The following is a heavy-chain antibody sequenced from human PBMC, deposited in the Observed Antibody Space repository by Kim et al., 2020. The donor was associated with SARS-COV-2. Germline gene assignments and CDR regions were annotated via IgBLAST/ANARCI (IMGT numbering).Heavy chain of an antibody. V-gene: IGHV4-31*03. Sequence: SETLSLTCTVSGGSISSGGYYWSWIRQHPGKGLEWIGYIYYSGSTYYNPSLKSRVTISVDTSKNQFSLKLSSVTAADTAVYYCARVWDYYDSSGYYFYFDYWGQGTLVTVSS. J-gene: IGHJ4*02. CDR3: ARVWDYYDSSGYYFYFDY. CDR2: IYYSGST. CDR1: GGSISSGGYY. D-gene: IGHD3-22*01.